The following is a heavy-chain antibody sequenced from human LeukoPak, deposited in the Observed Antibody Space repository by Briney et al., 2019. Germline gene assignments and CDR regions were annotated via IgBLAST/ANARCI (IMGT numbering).Heavy chain of an antibody. D-gene: IGHD1-26*01. CDR1: GFTFSSYS. J-gene: IGHJ3*02. CDR2: ISSSSSTI. V-gene: IGHV3-48*01. Sequence: GGSLSLPCAASGFTFSSYSMNWVRQAPGKGLEWVSYISSSSSTIYYADSVKGRFTISRDNAKNSLYLQMNSLRAEDTAVYYCARERGSGSYSGLANAFDIWGQGTIVRVSS. CDR3: ARERGSGSYSGLANAFDI.